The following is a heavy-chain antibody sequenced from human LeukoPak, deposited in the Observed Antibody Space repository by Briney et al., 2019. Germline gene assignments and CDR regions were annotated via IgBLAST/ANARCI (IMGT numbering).Heavy chain of an antibody. CDR3: ARARYYDILTGYYQGKYYFDY. Sequence: ASVKVSCKASGYTFTGYYMHWVRQAPGQGLEWMGWINPNSGGTNYAQKFQGRVTMTRDTSISTAYMELSRLRSDDTAVYYCARARYYDILTGYYQGKYYFDYWGQGTLVTVSS. CDR1: GYTFTGYY. J-gene: IGHJ4*02. CDR2: INPNSGGT. D-gene: IGHD3-9*01. V-gene: IGHV1-2*02.